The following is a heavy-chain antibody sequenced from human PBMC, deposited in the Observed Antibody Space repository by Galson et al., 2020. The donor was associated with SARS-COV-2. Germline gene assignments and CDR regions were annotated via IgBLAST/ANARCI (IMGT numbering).Heavy chain of an antibody. Sequence: SGPTLVKPTQTLTLTCTFSGFSLSTSGMCVSWIRQPPGTALEWLALIDWDDDKYYSTSLKTRLTISKDTSKNQVVLTMTNMDPVDTATYYCARTFYGDYYYYYGMDVWGQGTTVTVSS. J-gene: IGHJ6*02. V-gene: IGHV2-70*01. CDR3: ARTFYGDYYYYYGMDV. CDR1: GFSLSTSGMC. CDR2: IDWDDDK. D-gene: IGHD4-17*01.